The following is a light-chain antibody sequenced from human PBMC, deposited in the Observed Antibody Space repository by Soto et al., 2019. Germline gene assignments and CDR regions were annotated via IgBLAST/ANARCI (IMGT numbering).Light chain of an antibody. CDR2: QTS. Sequence: EIAFTQSPSTLSSFPRDRVTLSCRASQYINTRLAWYQHRPGQAPRLLIYQTSIRAAGIPARFSASGTGTDFTLTISDVQPEDFAVYYCHQRHRWPRTFGQGTKVDIK. CDR3: HQRHRWPRT. V-gene: IGKV3-11*01. CDR1: QYINTR. J-gene: IGKJ1*01.